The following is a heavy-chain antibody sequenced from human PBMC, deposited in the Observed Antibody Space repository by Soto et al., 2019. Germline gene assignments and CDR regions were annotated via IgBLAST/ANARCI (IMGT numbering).Heavy chain of an antibody. Sequence: EVQLVESGGGFVQPGGSLRLSCAASGFTFSSYSMNWVRQAPGKGLEWVSYISGSSNTIYYADSAKGRFTISRDNAKNSLYLQMNSLRAEDTAVYFCARCSGGTCYSHAFDIWGQGTMVTVSS. J-gene: IGHJ3*02. V-gene: IGHV3-48*01. CDR2: ISGSSNTI. CDR3: ARCSGGTCYSHAFDI. CDR1: GFTFSSYS. D-gene: IGHD2-15*01.